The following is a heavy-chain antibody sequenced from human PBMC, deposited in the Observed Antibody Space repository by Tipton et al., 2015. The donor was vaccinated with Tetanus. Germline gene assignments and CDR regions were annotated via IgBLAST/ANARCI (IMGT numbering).Heavy chain of an antibody. Sequence: SLRLSCAASGFTFSSYSMNWVRQAPGKGLEWVSYISSSSSTIYYADSVKGRFTISRDNAKNSLYLQMNSLRDEDTAVYYCARESLWSSGWYFDYWGQGTLVTVSS. CDR3: ARESLWSSGWYFDY. J-gene: IGHJ4*02. D-gene: IGHD6-19*01. V-gene: IGHV3-48*02. CDR2: ISSSSSTI. CDR1: GFTFSSYS.